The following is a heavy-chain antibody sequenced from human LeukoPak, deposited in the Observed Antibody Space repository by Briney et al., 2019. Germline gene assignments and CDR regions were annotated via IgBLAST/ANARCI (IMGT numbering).Heavy chain of an antibody. V-gene: IGHV1-24*01. J-gene: IGHJ6*02. CDR1: GYTLTELS. CDR3: ATATVVTTYYYYGMDV. CDR2: FEPEDGET. Sequence: ASVKVSCKVSGYTLTELSMHWVRQAPGKGLEWMGGFEPEDGETIYAQKFQGRVTMTEGTSTDTAYMELSSLRSEDTAVSYCATATVVTTYYYYGMDVWGQGTTVTVSS. D-gene: IGHD3-22*01.